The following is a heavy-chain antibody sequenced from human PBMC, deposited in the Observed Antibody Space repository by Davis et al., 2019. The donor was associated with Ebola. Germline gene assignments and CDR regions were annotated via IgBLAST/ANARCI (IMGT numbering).Heavy chain of an antibody. CDR1: GFTFKSYG. D-gene: IGHD3-10*01. Sequence: PGGSLRLSCEASGFTFKSYGLHWVRQAPGKGLEWVADIKQDGSETYYVESVEGRFTISRDNSRNTLYLQMNSLRAEDTALYYCAKGGRIRSPGIGDKWGQGTLVTVSS. CDR2: IKQDGSET. V-gene: IGHV3-7*03. CDR3: AKGGRIRSPGIGDK. J-gene: IGHJ4*02.